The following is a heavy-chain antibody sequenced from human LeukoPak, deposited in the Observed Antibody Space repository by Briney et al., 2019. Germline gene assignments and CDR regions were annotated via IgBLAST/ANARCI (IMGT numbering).Heavy chain of an antibody. J-gene: IGHJ4*02. CDR3: ARGTESGHYPRYFDY. CDR1: GFTFSSYN. Sequence: GGSLRLSCAASGFTFSSYNMNWVRQAPGKGLEWVSSISTSSIYIYYADSVKGRFTISRDNAKHSLYLQMNSLRAEDTAVYYCARGTESGHYPRYFDYWGQGTLVTVSS. V-gene: IGHV3-21*01. D-gene: IGHD3-22*01. CDR2: ISTSSIYI.